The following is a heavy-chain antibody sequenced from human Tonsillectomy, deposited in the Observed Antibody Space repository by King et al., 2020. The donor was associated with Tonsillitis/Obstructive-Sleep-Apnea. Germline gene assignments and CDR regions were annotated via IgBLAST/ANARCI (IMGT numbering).Heavy chain of an antibody. CDR1: GYSFTSYW. D-gene: IGHD2-15*01. J-gene: IGHJ6*02. V-gene: IGHV5-10-1*03. CDR3: ARQDGPLYYYYGMDV. CDR2: IDPSDSYT. Sequence: VQLVESGAEVKKPGESLRISCTGSGYSFTSYWINWVRQMPGKGLEWMGRIDPSDSYTNYSPSFQGHVTISADKSISTAYLQWSSLKASDTAMYYCARQDGPLYYYYGMDVWGQGTTVIVSS.